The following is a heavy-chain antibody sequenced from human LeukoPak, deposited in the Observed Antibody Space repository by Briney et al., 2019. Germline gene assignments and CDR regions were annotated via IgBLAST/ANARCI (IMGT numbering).Heavy chain of an antibody. J-gene: IGHJ6*02. CDR2: INPNSGGT. Sequence: ASVKVSCKASGYTFTGYYMHWVRQAPGQGLEWMGWINPNSGGTNYAQKFKGRVTMTRDTSISTAYMELSRLRADDTAVYYCARAQPYYYYYGMDVWGQGTTVTVSS. CDR1: GYTFTGYY. V-gene: IGHV1-2*02. CDR3: ARAQPYYYYYGMDV.